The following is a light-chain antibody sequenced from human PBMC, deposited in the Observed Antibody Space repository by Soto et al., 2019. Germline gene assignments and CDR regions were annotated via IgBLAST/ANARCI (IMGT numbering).Light chain of an antibody. V-gene: IGKV1-5*01. CDR1: QSISSW. J-gene: IGKJ5*01. CDR3: QHYNSYSEA. CDR2: VAS. Sequence: GDRVTITCRASQSISSWLAWYQQKPGKAPKLLIYVASSLQSGVPSRFSGSGSGTEFTLTISSLQPDDFATYYCQHYNSYSEAFGQGTRLEIK.